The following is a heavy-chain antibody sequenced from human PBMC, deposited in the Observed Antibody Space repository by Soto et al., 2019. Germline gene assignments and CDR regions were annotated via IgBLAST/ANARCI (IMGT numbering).Heavy chain of an antibody. CDR3: ARVGLTTVTSFDY. CDR1: GYTFTIYA. D-gene: IGHD4-17*01. Sequence: ASVKVSCKASGYTFTIYAMHWVRQAPGQRLEWMGWINAGNGNTKYSQKFQGRVTITRDTSASTAYMELSSLRSEDTAVYYCARVGLTTVTSFDYWGQGTLVTVSS. V-gene: IGHV1-3*01. CDR2: INAGNGNT. J-gene: IGHJ4*02.